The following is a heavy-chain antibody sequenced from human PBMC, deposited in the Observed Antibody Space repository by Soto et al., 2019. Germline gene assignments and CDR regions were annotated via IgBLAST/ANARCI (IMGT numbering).Heavy chain of an antibody. V-gene: IGHV4-31*03. Sequence: PSETLSLTCTVSGGSISSGGYYWSWIRQHPGKGLEWIGYIYYSGTTYYNPSLKSRVTISVDTSKNQFSLKLSSVTAADTAVYYCARLTQGYCSGGSCASTTRNFDYWGQGTLVTVAS. D-gene: IGHD2-15*01. CDR2: IYYSGTT. J-gene: IGHJ4*02. CDR1: GGSISSGGYY. CDR3: ARLTQGYCSGGSCASTTRNFDY.